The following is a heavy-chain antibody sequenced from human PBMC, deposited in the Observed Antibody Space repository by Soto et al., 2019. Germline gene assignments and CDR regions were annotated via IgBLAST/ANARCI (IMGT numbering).Heavy chain of an antibody. CDR2: IIPIFGTA. Sequence: QVQLVQSGAEVKKPGSSVKVSCKASGGTFSSYAISWVRQAPGQGLEWMGGIIPIFGTANYAQKLQGRVTITADESTSTAYRELSSLRSEDTAVYYCARRRHCSSTSCSPYYYYGMAVWGHGTTVTVSS. J-gene: IGHJ6*02. CDR3: ARRRHCSSTSCSPYYYYGMAV. CDR1: GGTFSSYA. D-gene: IGHD2-2*01. V-gene: IGHV1-69*01.